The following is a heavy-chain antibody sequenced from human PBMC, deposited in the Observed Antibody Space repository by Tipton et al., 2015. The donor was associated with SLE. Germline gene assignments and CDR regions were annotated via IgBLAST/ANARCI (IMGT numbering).Heavy chain of an antibody. Sequence: QLVQSGPEVKKPGASVRVSCKASGYTFLSYAFSWVRQAPGQGLEWMGWISVYSGDTKYAQKFQDRVTMTTDTSTSTAYMELRSLRSDDTAVYYCARGDWLLSENFQHWGQGTLVTVSS. CDR3: ARGDWLLSENFQH. V-gene: IGHV1-18*01. CDR1: GYTFLSYA. J-gene: IGHJ1*01. D-gene: IGHD3-9*01. CDR2: ISVYSGDT.